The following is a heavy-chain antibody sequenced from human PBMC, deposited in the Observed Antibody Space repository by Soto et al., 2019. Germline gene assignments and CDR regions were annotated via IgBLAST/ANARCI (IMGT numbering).Heavy chain of an antibody. Sequence: QVQLVESGGGLVKPGGSLRLSCAASGFTFSDYYMSWIRQAPGKGLEWVSYISSSSSYTNYADSVKGRFTISRDNAKNSLSLQMDSLRAEDTAVCYCARDVGSYADYWGQGTLVTVSS. J-gene: IGHJ4*02. CDR1: GFTFSDYY. D-gene: IGHD1-26*01. V-gene: IGHV3-11*05. CDR3: ARDVGSYADY. CDR2: ISSSSSYT.